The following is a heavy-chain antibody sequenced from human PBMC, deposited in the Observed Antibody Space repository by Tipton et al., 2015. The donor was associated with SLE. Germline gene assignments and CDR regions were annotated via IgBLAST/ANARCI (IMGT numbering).Heavy chain of an antibody. CDR1: VYSISSSHW. J-gene: IGHJ6*02. D-gene: IGHD3-16*01. Sequence: TLSLTCNVSVYSISSSHWWGWIRQPPGKGLEWIGHIYYGGTIYYNPSLKSRVTMSIDTSKSQIFLSLNSVTAADTAVYYCARDSLNWGSYYHGMDVWGQGTTVTVSS. CDR3: ARDSLNWGSYYHGMDV. CDR2: IYYGGTI. V-gene: IGHV4-28*03.